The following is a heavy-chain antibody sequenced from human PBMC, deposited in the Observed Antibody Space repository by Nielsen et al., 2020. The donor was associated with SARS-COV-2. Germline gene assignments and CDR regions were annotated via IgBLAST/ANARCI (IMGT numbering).Heavy chain of an antibody. J-gene: IGHJ4*02. CDR2: IRGTGGAT. V-gene: IGHV3-23*01. D-gene: IGHD3-3*01. Sequence: GESLKISCAASGFSLRIYDMSWVRQAPGKGLEWVSGIRGTGGATDYADSVKGRFTISRDNSKNTLYLQMNSLRAEDTAVYYCAKKFYYDFWSGYFDYWGQGTLVTVSS. CDR1: GFSLRIYD. CDR3: AKKFYYDFWSGYFDY.